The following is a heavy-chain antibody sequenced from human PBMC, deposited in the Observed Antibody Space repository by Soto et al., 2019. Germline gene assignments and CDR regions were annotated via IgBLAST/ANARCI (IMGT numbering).Heavy chain of an antibody. CDR2: FSAGGRA. D-gene: IGHD4-17*01. Sequence: EVQLLESGGGLVQPGGSLRLSCEASGFSFSNYALSWVRQSPGKGLEWVSTFSAGGRAYYADSVKGRFTIAKDTSKNTLHLQASSLRAEDTAVYYCAKESMPEHYGDTLFVYWGQGTRVTVSS. CDR3: AKESMPEHYGDTLFVY. J-gene: IGHJ4*02. V-gene: IGHV3-23*01. CDR1: GFSFSNYA.